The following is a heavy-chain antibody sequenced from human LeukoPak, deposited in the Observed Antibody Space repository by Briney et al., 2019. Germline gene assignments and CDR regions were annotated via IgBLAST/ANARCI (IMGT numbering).Heavy chain of an antibody. D-gene: IGHD6-19*01. CDR3: AAEIAVASGIVLDP. CDR1: GYTFTSYD. V-gene: IGHV1-8*03. CDR2: MNPNSGNT. J-gene: IGHJ5*02. Sequence: GASVKVSCKASGYTFTSYDINCVRQATGQGLEWMGWMNPNSGNTGYAQKFQERVTITRDMSTSTAYMELSSLRSEDTAVYYCAAEIAVASGIVLDPWGQGTLVTVSS.